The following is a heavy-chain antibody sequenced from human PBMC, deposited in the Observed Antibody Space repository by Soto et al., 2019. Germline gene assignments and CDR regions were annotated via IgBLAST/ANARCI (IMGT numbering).Heavy chain of an antibody. Sequence: GGSLRLSCVASGFAFWGDRMSWVRQAPGKGLEWVANIKQDGSKAQYLESVRGRFTISRDNSKNSVYLQMTSLRAEDTALYYCVKDPVSGGSGGAWFDYWGQGTLVTVSS. J-gene: IGHJ4*02. V-gene: IGHV3-7*01. CDR2: IKQDGSKA. D-gene: IGHD2-21*02. CDR1: GFAFWGDR. CDR3: VKDPVSGGSGGAWFDY.